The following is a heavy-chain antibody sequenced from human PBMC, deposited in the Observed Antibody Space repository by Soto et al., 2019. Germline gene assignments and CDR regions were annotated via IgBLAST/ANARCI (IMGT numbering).Heavy chain of an antibody. J-gene: IGHJ4*02. V-gene: IGHV3-48*01. CDR2: ISSSSSTI. CDR3: ARDLTSGLLDS. D-gene: IGHD3-3*01. Sequence: GRSLRLSCAASGFTFSSYSMNWVRQAPGKGLEWVSYISSSSSTIYYADSVKGRFTISRDNAKNSLYLQMNSLRAEDTAVYYCARDLTSGLLDSGGQEPLGTVS. CDR1: GFTFSSYS.